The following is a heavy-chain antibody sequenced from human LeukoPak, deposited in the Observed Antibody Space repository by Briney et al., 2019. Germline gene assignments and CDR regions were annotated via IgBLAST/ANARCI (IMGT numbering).Heavy chain of an antibody. J-gene: IGHJ4*02. Sequence: GGSLRLSCAASGFTFISYSMNWVRQAPGKGLEWVSYISSSSSTIYYADSVKGRFTISRDDAKNSLYLQMNSLRAEDTAVYYCAREASLYDYVWGSYTDYWGQGTLVTVSS. CDR2: ISSSSSTI. CDR1: GFTFISYS. CDR3: AREASLYDYVWGSYTDY. D-gene: IGHD3-16*01. V-gene: IGHV3-48*01.